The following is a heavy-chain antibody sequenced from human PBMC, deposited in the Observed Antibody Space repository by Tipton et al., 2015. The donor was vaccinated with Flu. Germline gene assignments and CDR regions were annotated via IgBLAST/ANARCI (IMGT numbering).Heavy chain of an antibody. J-gene: IGHJ5*01. CDR1: GGSISSSSHY. CDR3: ARRDYSNYVSEPKRWFDS. Sequence: TLSLTCSVSGGSISSSSHYWAWIRQPPGKGLEWIATAYYTGTAHYNPSLMSRVTITVDRPKNRFSLRLTSVTAADTAVYYCARRDYSNYVSEPKRWFDSWGKGTLVTVAS. V-gene: IGHV4-39*02. D-gene: IGHD4-11*01. CDR2: AYYTGTA.